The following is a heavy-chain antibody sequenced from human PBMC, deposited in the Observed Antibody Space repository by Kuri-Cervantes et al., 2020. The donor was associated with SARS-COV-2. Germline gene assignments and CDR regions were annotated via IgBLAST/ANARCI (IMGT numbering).Heavy chain of an antibody. V-gene: IGHV3-21*01. J-gene: IGHJ6*02. CDR1: GFTFSSYS. Sequence: GESLKISCAASGFTFSSYSMNWVRQAPGKGLEWVSAISSSSSYIYYADSVKGRFTISRDNAKNSLYLQVNSLRAEETAVYYCERALDEVVTSYYYYYGMDVWGQGTTVTVSS. CDR2: ISSSSSYI. CDR3: ERALDEVVTSYYYYYGMDV. D-gene: IGHD3-22*01.